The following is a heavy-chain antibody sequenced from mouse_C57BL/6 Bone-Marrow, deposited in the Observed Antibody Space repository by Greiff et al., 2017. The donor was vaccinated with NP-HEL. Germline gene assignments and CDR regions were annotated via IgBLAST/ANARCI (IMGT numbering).Heavy chain of an antibody. CDR3: ARYHYGSSPDY. CDR2: IYPRSGNT. J-gene: IGHJ2*01. Sequence: QVQLQQSGAELARPGASVKLSCKASGYTFTSYGIRWVKQRPGQGLEWIGEIYPRSGNTYYNEKFKGKATLTADKSSSTAYMELRSLTSEDSAVYFCARYHYGSSPDYWGQGTTLTVSS. D-gene: IGHD1-1*01. CDR1: GYTFTSYG. V-gene: IGHV1-81*01.